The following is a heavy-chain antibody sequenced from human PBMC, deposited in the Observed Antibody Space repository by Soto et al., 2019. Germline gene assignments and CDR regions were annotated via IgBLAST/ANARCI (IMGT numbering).Heavy chain of an antibody. CDR1: GFTFSSYA. CDR3: AKGTYGDYDL. J-gene: IGHJ2*01. V-gene: IGHV3-23*01. D-gene: IGHD4-17*01. Sequence: EVQLLESGGGLVQPGGSLSLSCAASGFTFSSYAMSWVRQGPGKGLEWVSAISASGASTYYADSVKGRFTISRDNSRNTLYMEMNSLRAEDTAVYYCAKGTYGDYDLWGRGTLVTVSS. CDR2: ISASGAST.